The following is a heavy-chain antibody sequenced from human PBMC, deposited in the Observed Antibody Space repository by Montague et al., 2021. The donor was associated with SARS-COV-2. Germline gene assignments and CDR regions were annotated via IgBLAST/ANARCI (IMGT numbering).Heavy chain of an antibody. D-gene: IGHD1-20*01. Sequence: SETLSLTCTVSGGSISTSSYYWGGFRQPPRKGLEWIGGIYYSGSTYYNLSLKSRVTISVDTSKNQFSLKLSSVTAADTAVYYCARDQGYNWNYYYYYGMDVWGQGTMVTVSS. CDR2: IYYSGST. J-gene: IGHJ6*02. CDR3: ARDQGYNWNYYYYYGMDV. V-gene: IGHV4-39*07. CDR1: GGSISTSSYY.